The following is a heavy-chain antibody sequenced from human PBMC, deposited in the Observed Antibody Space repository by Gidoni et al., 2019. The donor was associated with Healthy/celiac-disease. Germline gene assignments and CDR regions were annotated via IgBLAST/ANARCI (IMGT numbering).Heavy chain of an antibody. V-gene: IGHV3-11*06. Sequence: GRFTISRDNAKNSLYLQMNSLRAEDTAVYYCARGPISADYDILTGSYYFDYWGQGTLVTVSS. D-gene: IGHD3-9*01. CDR3: ARGPISADYDILTGSYYFDY. J-gene: IGHJ4*02.